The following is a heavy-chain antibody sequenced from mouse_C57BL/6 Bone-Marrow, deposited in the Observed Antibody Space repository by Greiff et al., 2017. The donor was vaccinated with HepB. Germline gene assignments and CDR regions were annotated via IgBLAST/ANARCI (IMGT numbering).Heavy chain of an antibody. CDR2: FHPYNDDT. D-gene: IGHD1-1*01. CDR1: GYTFTTYP. CDR3: ARLHYYGSSPWYFDV. V-gene: IGHV1-47*01. Sequence: VQLQQSGAELVKPGASVKMSCKASGYTFTTYPIEWMKQNHGKSLEWIGNFHPYNDDTKYNEKFKGKATLTVEKSSSTVYLELSRLTSDDSAVYYCARLHYYGSSPWYFDVWGTGTTVTVSS. J-gene: IGHJ1*03.